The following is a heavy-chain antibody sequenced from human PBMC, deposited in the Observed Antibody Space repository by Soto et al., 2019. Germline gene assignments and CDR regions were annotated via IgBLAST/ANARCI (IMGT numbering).Heavy chain of an antibody. CDR2: INAGNGNT. CDR1: GYTFTSYA. D-gene: IGHD3-3*01. V-gene: IGHV1-3*01. CDR3: ARDRSRITIFGVDRPDAFDI. Sequence: GASVKVSCKASGYTFTSYAMHWVRQAPGQRLEWMGWINAGNGNTKYSQKFQGRVTITRDTSASTAYMELSSLRSEDTAVYYRARDRSRITIFGVDRPDAFDIWGQGTMVTVSS. J-gene: IGHJ3*02.